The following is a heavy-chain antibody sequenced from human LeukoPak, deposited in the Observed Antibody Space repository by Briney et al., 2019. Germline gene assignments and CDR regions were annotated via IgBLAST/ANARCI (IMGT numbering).Heavy chain of an antibody. V-gene: IGHV1-69*01. J-gene: IGHJ3*02. CDR1: GGTFRTFA. Sequence: GASVKVSCKASGGTFRTFAISWVRQAPGQGLEWMGGIIPIFGTANYAQKFQGRVTITADESTSTAYMELSSLRSEDTAVYYCARDPFTQGAFDIWGQGTMVTVSS. CDR2: IIPIFGTA. CDR3: ARDPFTQGAFDI.